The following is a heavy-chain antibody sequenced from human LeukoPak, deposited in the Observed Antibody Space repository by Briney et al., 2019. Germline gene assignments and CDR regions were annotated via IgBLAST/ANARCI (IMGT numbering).Heavy chain of an antibody. V-gene: IGHV3-23*01. CDR2: ISGSGDKT. CDR3: AKDTTAWWYHRAYMNG. Sequence: GGSLRLSCAASGFSLSTYALSWVRQAPGGGLEWVAAISGSGDKTYHADSVKGRFTISKDNSENRLSLQMDSLRAEDTAVYFCAKDTTAWWYHRAYMNGWGKGTTVTVSS. D-gene: IGHD2-15*01. J-gene: IGHJ6*03. CDR1: GFSLSTYA.